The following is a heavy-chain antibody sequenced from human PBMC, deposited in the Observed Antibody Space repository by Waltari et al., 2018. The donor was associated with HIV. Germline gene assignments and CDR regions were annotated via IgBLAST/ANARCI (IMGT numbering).Heavy chain of an antibody. D-gene: IGHD6-19*01. J-gene: IGHJ4*02. Sequence: QVQLVQSGAEVKKPGASVKVSCKAAGYTFTIYGISWVRQAPGQGLEGMGEISAYNGNTHYAQKLQGRVTMTTDTSTSTAYMELRSLRSDDTAVYYCARGIPSSSGWSVSDYWGQGTLVTVSS. CDR2: ISAYNGNT. V-gene: IGHV1-18*01. CDR1: GYTFTIYG. CDR3: ARGIPSSSGWSVSDY.